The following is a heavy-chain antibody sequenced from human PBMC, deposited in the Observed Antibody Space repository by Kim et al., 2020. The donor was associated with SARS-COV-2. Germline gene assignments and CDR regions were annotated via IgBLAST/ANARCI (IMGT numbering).Heavy chain of an antibody. CDR2: IFYSGNT. CDR1: GGSISSYF. D-gene: IGHD2-2*01. CDR3: ARLACSSISCSTGEEGGKGKRATGYF. J-gene: IGHJ4*03. V-gene: IGHV4-59*08. Sequence: GGSISSYFRSWIRQPPGKGLEWIGNIFYSGNTNYHPSLKSRVTISLNTSKNQFSLRLTSVTSSDTTVYYCARLACSSISCSTGEEGGKGKRATGYF.